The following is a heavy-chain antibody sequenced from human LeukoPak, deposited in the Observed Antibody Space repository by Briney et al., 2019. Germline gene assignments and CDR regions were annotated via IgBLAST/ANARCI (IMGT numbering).Heavy chain of an antibody. CDR2: ISYDGSNK. CDR3: AKEDVVVITIRYFQH. J-gene: IGHJ1*01. D-gene: IGHD3-22*01. Sequence: GRSLRLSCAASGFTFSSYGMHWVRQAPGKGLEWVAVISYDGSNKYYADSVKGRFTISRDNPKNTLYLQVNSLRTEDTAIYYCAKEDVVVITIRYFQHWGQGTLVTVSS. V-gene: IGHV3-30*18. CDR1: GFTFSSYG.